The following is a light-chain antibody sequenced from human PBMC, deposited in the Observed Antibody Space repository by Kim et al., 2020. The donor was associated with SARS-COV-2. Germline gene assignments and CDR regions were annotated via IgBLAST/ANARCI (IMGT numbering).Light chain of an antibody. J-gene: IGLJ2*01. CDR2: GKN. CDR3: NSRDSSGNHRVV. CDR1: SLRSYY. Sequence: SSELTQDPAVSVALGQTVRITCQGDSLRSYYASWYQQKPGQAPVLVIYGKNNRPSGIPDRFSGSSSGNTASLTITGAQAEDEADYSCNSRDSSGNHRVVFGGGTQLTVL. V-gene: IGLV3-19*01.